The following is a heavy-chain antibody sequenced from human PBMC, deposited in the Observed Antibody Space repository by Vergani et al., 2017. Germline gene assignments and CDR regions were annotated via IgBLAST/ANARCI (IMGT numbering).Heavy chain of an antibody. CDR2: IRYDGSNK. Sequence: QVQLVESGGGVVQPGGSLRLSCAASGFTFSSYGMHWVRQAPGKGLEWVAFIRYDGSNKYYADSVKGRFTISRDNSKNTLYLQMNSLRAEDTAVYYCAKDKDSPYSSGWGYYYGMDVWGQGTTVTVSS. CDR3: AKDKDSPYSSGWGYYYGMDV. D-gene: IGHD6-19*01. V-gene: IGHV3-30*02. J-gene: IGHJ6*02. CDR1: GFTFSSYG.